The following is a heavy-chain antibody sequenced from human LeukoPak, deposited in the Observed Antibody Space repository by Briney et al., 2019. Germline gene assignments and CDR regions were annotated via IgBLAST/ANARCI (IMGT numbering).Heavy chain of an antibody. CDR1: GFTFSSYA. CDR3: AKRQGIAAAGHCCFDY. D-gene: IGHD6-13*01. CDR2: ISGSGGST. Sequence: GGSLRLSCAASGFTFSSYAMSWVRQAPGKGLEWVSAISGSGGSTYYADSVKGRFTISRDNSKNTLYLQMNSLRAEDTAVYYCAKRQGIAAAGHCCFDYWGQGTLVTVSS. V-gene: IGHV3-23*01. J-gene: IGHJ4*02.